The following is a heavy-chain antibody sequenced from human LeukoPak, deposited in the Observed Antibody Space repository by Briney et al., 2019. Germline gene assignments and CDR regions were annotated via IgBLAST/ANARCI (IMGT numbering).Heavy chain of an antibody. CDR2: ISTYNGNT. CDR3: ARDTHYYDSSGYYAASGDAFDI. Sequence: GASVKVSCKASGYTFTTYAITWVRQAPGQGLEWMGWISTYNGNTNYAQKLQGRVTMTTDTSTSTAYMELRSLRSDDTAAYYCARDTHYYDSSGYYAASGDAFDIWGQGTMVTVSS. CDR1: GYTFTTYA. V-gene: IGHV1-18*01. D-gene: IGHD3-22*01. J-gene: IGHJ3*02.